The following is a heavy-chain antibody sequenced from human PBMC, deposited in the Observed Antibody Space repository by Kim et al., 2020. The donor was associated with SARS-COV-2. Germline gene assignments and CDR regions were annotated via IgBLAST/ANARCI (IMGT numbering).Heavy chain of an antibody. Sequence: GGSLRLSCAASGFTFSSYSMNWVRQAPGKGLEWVSSISSSSSYIYYADSVKGRFTISRDNAKNSLYLQMNSLRAEDTAVYYCARDRVPTYYYDSSGYRYWGQGTLVTVSS. CDR3: ARDRVPTYYYDSSGYRY. J-gene: IGHJ4*02. CDR1: GFTFSSYS. D-gene: IGHD3-22*01. CDR2: ISSSSSYI. V-gene: IGHV3-21*01.